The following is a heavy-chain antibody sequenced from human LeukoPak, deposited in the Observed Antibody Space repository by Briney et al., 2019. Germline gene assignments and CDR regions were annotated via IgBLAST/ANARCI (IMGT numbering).Heavy chain of an antibody. CDR1: GFTFSSYE. CDR2: ISSSGSTI. V-gene: IGHV3-48*03. D-gene: IGHD4-17*01. CDR3: ARDSNGDKGLGYYFDY. J-gene: IGHJ4*02. Sequence: GGSLRLSCAASGFTFSSYEMNWVRQAPGKGLEWVSYISSSGSTIYYADSVKGRFTISRDNAKNSLYLQMNSLRAEDTAGYYCARDSNGDKGLGYYFDYWGQGTLVTVSS.